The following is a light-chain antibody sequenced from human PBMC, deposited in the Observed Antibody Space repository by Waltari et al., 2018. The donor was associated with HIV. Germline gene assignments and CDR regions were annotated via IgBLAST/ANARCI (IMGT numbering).Light chain of an antibody. CDR2: AAT. Sequence: QSVLTQPPSVSGAPGQRVTISCTGSSSNIGAGFDVHWYQQLPGIAPKLLIYAATNRHSGGPDRFSGSKSGTSASLAITGLQAEDEADYYCQSYDSSLSSYVFASGTRVTVL. V-gene: IGLV1-40*01. J-gene: IGLJ1*01. CDR3: QSYDSSLSSYV. CDR1: SSNIGAGFD.